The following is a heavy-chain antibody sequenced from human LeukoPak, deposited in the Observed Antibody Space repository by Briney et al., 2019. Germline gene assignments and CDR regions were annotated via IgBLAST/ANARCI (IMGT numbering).Heavy chain of an antibody. CDR1: GYTFTGYY. V-gene: IGHV1-2*02. CDR3: ARQALGYCSSTSCYVGYYLDY. J-gene: IGHJ4*02. Sequence: ASVKVSCKASGYTFTGYYMHWVRQAPGQGLEWMGWINPNSGGTNYAQKFQGRVTMTRDTSISTAYMELSRLRSDDTAVYYCARQALGYCSSTSCYVGYYLDYWGQGTLVTVSP. CDR2: INPNSGGT. D-gene: IGHD2-2*01.